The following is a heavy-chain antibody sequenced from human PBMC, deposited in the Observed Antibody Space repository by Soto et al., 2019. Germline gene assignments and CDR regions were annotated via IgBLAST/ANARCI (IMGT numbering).Heavy chain of an antibody. V-gene: IGHV1-18*01. CDR3: APHTLDTGMPSGY. J-gene: IGHJ4*02. D-gene: IGHD5-18*01. CDR2: IGGYKGNT. CDR1: GYTFTNYG. Sequence: QVQLVQSGAEVREPGASVKVSCKASGYTFTNYGVSWVRQAPGQGLEWMGWIGGYKGNTNYAQKLQGRVTLTTDKSTSTAYMELRSLRSDDTDVYYCAPHTLDTGMPSGYWGQGTLVTVSS.